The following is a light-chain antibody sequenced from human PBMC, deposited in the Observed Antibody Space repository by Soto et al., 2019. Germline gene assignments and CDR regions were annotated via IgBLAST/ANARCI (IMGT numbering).Light chain of an antibody. V-gene: IGKV1-13*02. CDR1: QGISSA. J-gene: IGKJ5*01. CDR3: QQFHSYPIT. CDR2: DAS. Sequence: AIQLTQAASSLSASVGDRVTITCRASQGISSALAWYQQKPGEAHNLLIYDASSLESGVPSRFSGSGSGTDFILTISSLQPEDFATYYCQQFHSYPITFGQGTRLEI.